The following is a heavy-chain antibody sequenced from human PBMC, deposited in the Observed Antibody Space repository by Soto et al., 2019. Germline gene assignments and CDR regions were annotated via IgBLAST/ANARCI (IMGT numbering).Heavy chain of an antibody. J-gene: IGHJ4*02. CDR2: IYYSGST. Sequence: SETLSLTCTVSGGSISSYYWSWIRQPPGKGLEWIGYIYYSGSTNYNPSLKSRVTISVDTSKNQFSLKLSSVTAADTAVYYCARRYGTTFDYWGQGTLITVSS. CDR3: ARRYGTTFDY. D-gene: IGHD1-1*01. V-gene: IGHV4-59*08. CDR1: GGSISSYY.